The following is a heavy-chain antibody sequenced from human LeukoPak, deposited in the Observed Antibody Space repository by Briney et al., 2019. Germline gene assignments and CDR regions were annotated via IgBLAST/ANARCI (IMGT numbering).Heavy chain of an antibody. D-gene: IGHD5-24*01. CDR2: IYYSGST. J-gene: IGHJ4*02. CDR3: ARDRGDGYNYLLDY. CDR1: GGSISSGDFH. Sequence: SQTLSLTCTVSGGSISSGDFHWNWLRQHPGKGLEWVGYIYYSGSTYYNPSLKSRLTISLDTSTNQFSLTLTSVTAADTAVYYCARDRGDGYNYLLDYWGQGTLVTVSS. V-gene: IGHV4-31*03.